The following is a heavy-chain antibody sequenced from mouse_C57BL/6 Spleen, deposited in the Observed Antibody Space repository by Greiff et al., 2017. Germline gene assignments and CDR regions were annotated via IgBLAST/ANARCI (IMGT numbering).Heavy chain of an antibody. V-gene: IGHV1-53*01. CDR2: INPSNGGT. D-gene: IGHD6-1*01. CDR3: ARSPGSLYYFDY. CDR1: GYTFTSYW. Sequence: QVQLQQPGTELVKPGASVKLSCKASGYTFTSYWMHWVKQRPGQGLVWIGNINPSNGGTNYNEKFKSKATLTVDKSSSTAYMQLSSLTSEDSAVYYCARSPGSLYYFDYWGQGTTLTVSS. J-gene: IGHJ2*01.